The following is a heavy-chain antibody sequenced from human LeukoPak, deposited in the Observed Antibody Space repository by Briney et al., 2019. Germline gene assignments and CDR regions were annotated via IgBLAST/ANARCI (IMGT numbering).Heavy chain of an antibody. Sequence: SETLPLTCTVSGGSIDGYYWSWIRQPPEKGLEWIGYIYYRGSTNYNPSLKSRVTISLDTSENQFSLNLSSVTAADTAVYYCARADYDTSAYYYTFDYWGQGALVTVSS. CDR3: ARADYDTSAYYYTFDY. D-gene: IGHD3-22*01. CDR2: IYYRGST. V-gene: IGHV4-59*01. J-gene: IGHJ4*02. CDR1: GGSIDGYY.